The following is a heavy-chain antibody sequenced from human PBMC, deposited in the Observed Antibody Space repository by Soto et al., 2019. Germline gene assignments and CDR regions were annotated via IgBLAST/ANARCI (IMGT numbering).Heavy chain of an antibody. Sequence: QVQLQESGPGLVKPSETLSLTCTVSGGSISSGGYYWSWIRQHPGKGLEWIGYIYYSGTTYYNPSLKSRVTISVDPSKNQFSLKLSSVSAADTALYYCARCSLVVVPAPGFDPWGRGTLVTVSS. CDR1: GGSISSGGYY. J-gene: IGHJ5*02. CDR2: IYYSGTT. V-gene: IGHV4-31*03. D-gene: IGHD2-2*01. CDR3: ARCSLVVVPAPGFDP.